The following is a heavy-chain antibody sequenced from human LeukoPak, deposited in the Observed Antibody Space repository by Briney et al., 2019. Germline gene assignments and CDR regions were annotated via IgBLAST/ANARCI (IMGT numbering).Heavy chain of an antibody. D-gene: IGHD6-19*01. CDR2: IYYSGST. Sequence: SETLSLTCTVSGGSISSYYWSRIRQPPGKGLEWIGYIYYSGSTNYNPSLKSRVTISVDTSKNQFSLKLSSVTAADTAVYYCARGVGSSGVYYYYGMDVWGQGTTVTVSS. CDR1: GGSISSYY. J-gene: IGHJ6*02. CDR3: ARGVGSSGVYYYYGMDV. V-gene: IGHV4-59*01.